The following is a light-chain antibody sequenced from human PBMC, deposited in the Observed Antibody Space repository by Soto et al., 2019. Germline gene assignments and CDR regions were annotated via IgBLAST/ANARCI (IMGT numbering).Light chain of an antibody. J-gene: IGKJ1*01. CDR3: QQYNNWLT. V-gene: IGKV3-15*01. CDR1: QSVSSN. CDR2: GAS. Sequence: EIVMTQSPATLSVSLGERATLSCRASQSVSSNLAWYQQKPGQAPRLLIYGASTMATGIPARFSGSGSGTEFTLIISSLQSEDFAVYYCQQYNNWLTFGQGTKVEIK.